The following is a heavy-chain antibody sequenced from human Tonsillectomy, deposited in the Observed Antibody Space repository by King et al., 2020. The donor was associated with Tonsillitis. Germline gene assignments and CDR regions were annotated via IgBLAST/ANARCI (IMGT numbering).Heavy chain of an antibody. CDR2: ISGSGGST. CDR1: GFTFSSYA. CDR3: AKASEQSLTSPMAV. D-gene: IGHD6-19*01. Sequence: VQLVESGGGLVQPGGSLRLSCAASGFTFSSYAMSWVRQAPGKGLGWVSAISGSGGSTYYADSVKGRFTISRDNSKNTLYLQMNSLRAEDTSVYYCAKASEQSLTSPMAVWGQGTTVTVSS. V-gene: IGHV3-23*04. J-gene: IGHJ6*02.